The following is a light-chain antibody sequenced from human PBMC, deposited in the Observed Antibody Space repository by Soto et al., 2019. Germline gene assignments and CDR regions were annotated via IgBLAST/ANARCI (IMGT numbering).Light chain of an antibody. Sequence: EIVMTKSPATLSVSPGEGATLSCRASQSVSSNLAWYQQKPGQAPSLLIYGASTRATGTPARFSGSGSGTEFTLTISSLQSEDFAVYYCQQYNNWPRTFGQGTKVDIK. CDR3: QQYNNWPRT. CDR2: GAS. CDR1: QSVSSN. V-gene: IGKV3-15*01. J-gene: IGKJ1*01.